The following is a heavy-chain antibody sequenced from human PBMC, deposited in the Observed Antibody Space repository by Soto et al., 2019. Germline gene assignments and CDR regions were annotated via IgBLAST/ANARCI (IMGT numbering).Heavy chain of an antibody. J-gene: IGHJ4*02. CDR1: GGSISSGGYS. CDR2: IYHSGST. CDR3: ARDGMTTGDT. Sequence: SETLSLTCAVSGGSISSGGYSWSWIRQPPGKGLEWIGYIYHSGSTYYNPSLKSRVTISVDTPENRISLKLDSVTAADAGVYFCARDGMTTGDTWGPGTLVTVSS. D-gene: IGHD2-21*02. V-gene: IGHV4-30-2*01.